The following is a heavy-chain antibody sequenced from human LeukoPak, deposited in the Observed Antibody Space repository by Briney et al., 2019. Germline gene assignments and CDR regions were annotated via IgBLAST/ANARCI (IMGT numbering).Heavy chain of an antibody. V-gene: IGHV3-23*01. D-gene: IGHD4-17*01. Sequence: GGSLRLSCAASGFTFSSYAMSWVRQAPGKGLEWVSAISGSSGSTYYADSVKGRFTISRDNSKNTLYLQMNSLRAEDTAVYYCAKDSDYGDYVGFDYWGQGTLVTVSS. CDR2: ISGSSGST. CDR1: GFTFSSYA. CDR3: AKDSDYGDYVGFDY. J-gene: IGHJ4*02.